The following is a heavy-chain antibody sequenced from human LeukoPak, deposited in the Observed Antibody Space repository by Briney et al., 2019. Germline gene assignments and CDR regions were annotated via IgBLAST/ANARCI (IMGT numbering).Heavy chain of an antibody. V-gene: IGHV4-38-2*01. D-gene: IGHD2-2*01. CDR2: IYHSGST. CDR3: ARPSLGLPAAFFDY. J-gene: IGHJ4*02. CDR1: CYSISSGYY. Sequence: SETLSLTCAVSCYSISSGYYWGWIRQPPGKGLEWIGSIYHSGSTYYNPSLKSRVTISVDTSKNQFSLKLSSVTAADTAVYYCARPSLGLPAAFFDYWGQGALVTISS.